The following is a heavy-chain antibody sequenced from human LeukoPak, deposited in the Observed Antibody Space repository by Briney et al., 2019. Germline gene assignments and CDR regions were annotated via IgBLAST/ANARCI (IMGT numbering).Heavy chain of an antibody. V-gene: IGHV1-18*01. CDR3: ARSGRYYGSGSLDDY. CDR1: GYTFTSYG. D-gene: IGHD3-10*01. J-gene: IGHJ4*02. CDR2: ISAYNGKT. Sequence: ASVKVSCKASGYTFTSYGISWVRQAPGQGLEWMGCISAYNGKTNYAQKLQGRVTMTTDTSTSTAYMELRSLRSDDTAVYYCARSGRYYGSGSLDDYWGQGTLVTVSS.